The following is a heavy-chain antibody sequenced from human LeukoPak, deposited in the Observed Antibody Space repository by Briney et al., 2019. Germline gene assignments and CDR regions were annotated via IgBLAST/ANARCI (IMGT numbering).Heavy chain of an antibody. J-gene: IGHJ4*02. CDR3: ARSSWVQQSSDF. Sequence: ASVKVSCKASGYSFTTYAINWVRQAPGQGLEWMGWINTNTGNPTYAQGFTGRFVFSLDTYLQISSLKAEDTAVYYCARSSWVQQSSDFWGQGTLVTVSS. CDR2: INTNTGNP. V-gene: IGHV7-4-1*02. CDR1: GYSFTTYA. D-gene: IGHD6-13*01.